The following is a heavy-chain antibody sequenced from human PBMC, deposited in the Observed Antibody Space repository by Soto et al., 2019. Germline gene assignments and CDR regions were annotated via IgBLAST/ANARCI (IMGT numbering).Heavy chain of an antibody. V-gene: IGHV1-69*06. Sequence: SVKVSCKASGGTFSSYAISWVRQAPGQGLEWMGGIIPIFGTANYAQKFQGRVTITADKSTSTAYMELSSLRSEDTAVYYCASVWGRPAPTSDYYGMDVWGQGTTVTVSS. CDR3: ASVWGRPAPTSDYYGMDV. J-gene: IGHJ6*02. CDR1: GGTFSSYA. CDR2: IIPIFGTA. D-gene: IGHD3-16*01.